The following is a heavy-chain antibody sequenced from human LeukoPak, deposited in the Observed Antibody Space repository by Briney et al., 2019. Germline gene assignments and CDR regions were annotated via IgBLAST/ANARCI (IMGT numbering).Heavy chain of an antibody. V-gene: IGHV1-69*04. CDR3: ARDLPPYYFDY. CDR2: IIPILGIA. J-gene: IGHJ4*02. Sequence: SVKVSCKASGGIFSSYAISWVRQAPGQGLEWMGRIIPILGIANYAQKFQGRVTITADKSTSTAYMDLSSLRSEDTAVYYCARDLPPYYFDYWGQGTLVTVSS. CDR1: GGIFSSYA.